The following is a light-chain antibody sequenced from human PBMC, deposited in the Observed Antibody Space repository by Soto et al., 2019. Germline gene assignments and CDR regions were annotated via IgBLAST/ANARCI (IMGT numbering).Light chain of an antibody. CDR1: QSISSY. V-gene: IGKV1-39*01. J-gene: IGKJ2*01. Sequence: DIQMTQSPSSLSASVGDRVTITCRASQSISSYLNWYQQKPGKAPKLLIYAASSLQSGVPSRFSGSASGTDFTLTISSLQQEDFATYFCQPSYSSPVTFGQGNKLDIK. CDR3: QPSYSSPVT. CDR2: AAS.